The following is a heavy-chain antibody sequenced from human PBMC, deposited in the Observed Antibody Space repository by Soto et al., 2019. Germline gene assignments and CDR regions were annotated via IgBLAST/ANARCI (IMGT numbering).Heavy chain of an antibody. CDR3: ARVLYYDSSGYLLSWFDP. Sequence: GASVKVSCKASGGTFSSYAISWVRQAPGQGLEWMGGFIPIFGTANYAQKFQGRVTITADESTSTAYMELSSLRSEDTAVYYCARVLYYDSSGYLLSWFDPWGQGTLVTSPQ. V-gene: IGHV1-69*13. CDR2: FIPIFGTA. CDR1: GGTFSSYA. J-gene: IGHJ5*02. D-gene: IGHD3-22*01.